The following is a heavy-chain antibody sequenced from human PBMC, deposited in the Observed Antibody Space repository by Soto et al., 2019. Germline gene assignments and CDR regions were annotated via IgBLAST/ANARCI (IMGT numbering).Heavy chain of an antibody. CDR2: INSDGSST. Sequence: GSLRLSCAASGCTFSSYWMHWVRQAPGKGLVWVSRINSDGSSTSYADSVKGRFTISRDNAKNTLYLQMNSLRAEDTAVYYCAREATVAPFDYWGQGTLVTVSS. CDR1: GCTFSSYW. CDR3: AREATVAPFDY. D-gene: IGHD4-17*01. J-gene: IGHJ4*02. V-gene: IGHV3-74*01.